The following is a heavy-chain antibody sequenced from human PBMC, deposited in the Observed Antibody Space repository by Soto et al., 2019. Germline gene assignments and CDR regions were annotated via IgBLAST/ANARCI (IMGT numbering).Heavy chain of an antibody. D-gene: IGHD6-13*01. CDR2: INPSGGST. CDR3: AIAAAVPYYYYGMDV. J-gene: IGHJ6*02. V-gene: IGHV1-46*01. Sequence: ASVKVSCKASGYTFTSYYMHWVRQAPGQGLEWMGIINPSGGSTSYAQKFQGWVTMTRDTSISTAYMELSRLRSDDTAVYYCAIAAAVPYYYYGMDVWGQGTTVTVSS. CDR1: GYTFTSYY.